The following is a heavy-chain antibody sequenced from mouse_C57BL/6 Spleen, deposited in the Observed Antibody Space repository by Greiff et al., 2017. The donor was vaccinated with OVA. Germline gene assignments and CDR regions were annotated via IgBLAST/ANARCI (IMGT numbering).Heavy chain of an antibody. CDR1: GFSLSTSGMG. D-gene: IGHD1-1*01. CDR3: ARSPLYYGSSWSRYFDV. CDR2: IYWDDDK. Sequence: QVTLKESGPGILQSSPTLSLTCSFSGFSLSTSGMGVSWIRQPSGKGLEWLAPIYWDDDKRYNPSLKSRLTISKDTSRNQVFLKITSVDTADTATYYCARSPLYYGSSWSRYFDVWGTGTTVTVSS. J-gene: IGHJ1*03. V-gene: IGHV8-12*01.